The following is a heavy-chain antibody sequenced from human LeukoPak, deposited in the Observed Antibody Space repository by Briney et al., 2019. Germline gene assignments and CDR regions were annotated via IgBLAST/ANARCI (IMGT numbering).Heavy chain of an antibody. CDR1: GGSFSDFY. V-gene: IGHV4-34*12. J-gene: IGHJ6*03. CDR2: IIHSGNT. Sequence: AETLSLTYAVYGGSFSDFYCTWIGQPPGKGLEWIGEIIHSGNTKYNPSLKTRLTILLDTSKNQFSLKVRTVSAADTAVYYCATTRGVITIAGYHYYIDVWGKGTTVTVSS. D-gene: IGHD3-10*01. CDR3: ATTRGVITIAGYHYYIDV.